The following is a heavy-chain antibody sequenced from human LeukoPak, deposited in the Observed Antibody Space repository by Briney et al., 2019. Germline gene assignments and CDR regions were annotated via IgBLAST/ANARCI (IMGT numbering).Heavy chain of an antibody. Sequence: GASVKVSCKASGGTFTSYYMHWVRQAPGQGLEWMGIINPSGGSTSYAQKFQGRVTMTRDMATSTDYLEESSLRSEDTAVYYCARDNSLRDTAGWFDPWGQGTLVTVSS. CDR2: INPSGGST. J-gene: IGHJ5*02. D-gene: IGHD5-24*01. V-gene: IGHV1-46*01. CDR1: GGTFTSYY. CDR3: ARDNSLRDTAGWFDP.